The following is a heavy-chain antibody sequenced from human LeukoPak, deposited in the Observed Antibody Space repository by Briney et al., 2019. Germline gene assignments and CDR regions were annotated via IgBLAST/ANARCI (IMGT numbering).Heavy chain of an antibody. CDR2: IYYSWRT. CDR1: GGSISSYY. D-gene: IGHD3-22*01. J-gene: IGHJ6*02. CDR3: ARSVDYYDSSGYYYSAFLGMDV. V-gene: IGHV4-59*01. Sequence: SETLSLTCTVSGGSISSYYWSWIRQPPGKGLEWIGYIYYSWRTNYNPSLKSRVTISVDTSKNQFSLKLSSVTAADTAVYYCARSVDYYDSSGYYYSAFLGMDVWGQGTTVTVSS.